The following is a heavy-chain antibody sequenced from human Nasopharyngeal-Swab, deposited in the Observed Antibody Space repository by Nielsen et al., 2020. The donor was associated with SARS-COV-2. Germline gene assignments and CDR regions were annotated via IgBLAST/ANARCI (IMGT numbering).Heavy chain of an antibody. CDR3: ARGRAPGGYNHIDY. CDR2: IYYSGST. D-gene: IGHD5-24*01. V-gene: IGHV4-59*01. J-gene: IGHJ4*02. Sequence: ESLKISCAASGFTFSSYWMSWVRQAPGKGLEWIGYIYYSGSTNYNPSLKSRVTISVDTSKNQFSLKLSSVTAADTAVYYCARGRAPGGYNHIDYWGQGTLVTVSS. CDR1: GFTFSSYW.